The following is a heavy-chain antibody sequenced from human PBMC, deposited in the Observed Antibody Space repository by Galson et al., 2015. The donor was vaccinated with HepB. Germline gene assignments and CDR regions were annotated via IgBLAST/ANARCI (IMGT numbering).Heavy chain of an antibody. V-gene: IGHV3-49*04. D-gene: IGHD1-26*01. CDR1: GFSFGDYA. CDR2: IRSKACGETT. CDR3: TCGRYGQDANDI. Sequence: SLRLSCAASGFSFGDYAMYWVRQAPGKGLEWVRLIRSKACGETTQYAASVKGRFTISRDDSKSIAYLQMNSLKTEDTAVYYCTCGRYGQDANDIWGQGTMVTGSS. J-gene: IGHJ3*02.